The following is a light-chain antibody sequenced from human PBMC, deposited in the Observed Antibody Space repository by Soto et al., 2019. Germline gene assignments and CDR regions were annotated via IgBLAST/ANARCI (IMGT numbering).Light chain of an antibody. Sequence: DIQMTQSPSTLSASVGDSVTITCRASQSINKKLAWYQQKPGKAPKLLIYDASSLESGVPSRFSGSGSGTDFTVTISGLQPDDFATYYCQQYSSFSLTFGGGTKVDLK. CDR3: QQYSSFSLT. CDR1: QSINKK. V-gene: IGKV1-5*01. J-gene: IGKJ4*01. CDR2: DAS.